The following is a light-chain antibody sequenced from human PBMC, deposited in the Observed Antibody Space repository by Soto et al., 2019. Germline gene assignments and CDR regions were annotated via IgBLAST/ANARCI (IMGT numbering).Light chain of an antibody. V-gene: IGKV1-5*01. J-gene: IGKJ1*01. Sequence: DIQMTQSPSTLSASVGDRVTITCRASQSVNGWLAWYQQNPGKAPKLLIYAASNLESGVPSRFSGSGSGTEFTLTISSLQPDDSATYYCQRYNSNPWTFGQGTKVEVK. CDR3: QRYNSNPWT. CDR1: QSVNGW. CDR2: AAS.